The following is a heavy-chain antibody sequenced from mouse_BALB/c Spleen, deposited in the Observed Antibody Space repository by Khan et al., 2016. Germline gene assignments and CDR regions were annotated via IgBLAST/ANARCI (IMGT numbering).Heavy chain of an antibody. Sequence: QIQLVQSGPELKKPGETVKISCKASGYTLTNYGMNWVKQAPGKGLKWMGWINTYNGEPTYADDFKGRFDFSLETSASTAYLQINNLKNEDTATYFGARKPPLLPDYYAMDCGGQGTSVTVSS. V-gene: IGHV9-3-1*01. D-gene: IGHD2-1*01. CDR1: GYTLTNYG. J-gene: IGHJ4*01. CDR3: ARKPPLLPDYYAMDC. CDR2: INTYNGEP.